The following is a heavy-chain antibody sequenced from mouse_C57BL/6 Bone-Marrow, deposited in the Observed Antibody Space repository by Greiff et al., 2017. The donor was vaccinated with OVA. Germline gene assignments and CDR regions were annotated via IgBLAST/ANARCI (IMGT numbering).Heavy chain of an antibody. D-gene: IGHD3-2*02. Sequence: EVKLQESGAELVKPGASVKLSCTASGFNITDYYMHWVKQRTEQGLEWIGRIDPEDGETKYAPKFQGKATITADTSSNTAYLQLSSLTSEDTAVYYCARSPTAQAKAMDYWGQGTSVTVTS. CDR2: IDPEDGET. V-gene: IGHV14-2*01. J-gene: IGHJ4*01. CDR1: GFNITDYY. CDR3: ARSPTAQAKAMDY.